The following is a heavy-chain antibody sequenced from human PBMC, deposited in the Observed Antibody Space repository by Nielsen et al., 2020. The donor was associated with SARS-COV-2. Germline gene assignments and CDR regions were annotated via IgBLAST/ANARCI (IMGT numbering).Heavy chain of an antibody. D-gene: IGHD2-2*01. V-gene: IGHV1-3*01. CDR3: AGDQGYGSSTICPRGGYFQH. CDR2: INAGNGHT. Sequence: WVRQAPGHRLEWMGWINAGNGHTTYSQKFQGRVTITAGKSTSPAYLALSSLSSEDTAVYYCAGDQGYGSSTICPRGGYFQHWGQGTLVTVSS. J-gene: IGHJ1*01.